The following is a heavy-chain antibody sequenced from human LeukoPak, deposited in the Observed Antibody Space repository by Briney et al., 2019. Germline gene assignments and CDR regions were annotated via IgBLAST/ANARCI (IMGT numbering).Heavy chain of an antibody. Sequence: TSGTLSLTCAVSGGSISSTSWYSWVRQPPGKGLEWIGEIYHSGRTNYKASLKSRVTISLDKSKNQFSLKLSSVTAADTAVYYCARESSDSWGQGTLVTVSS. V-gene: IGHV4-4*02. CDR3: ARESSDS. J-gene: IGHJ4*02. D-gene: IGHD1-26*01. CDR2: IYHSGRT. CDR1: GGSISSTSW.